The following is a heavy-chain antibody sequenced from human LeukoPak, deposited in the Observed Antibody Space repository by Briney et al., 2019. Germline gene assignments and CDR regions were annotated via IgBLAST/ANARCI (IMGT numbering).Heavy chain of an antibody. D-gene: IGHD2-21*01. Sequence: SETLSLTCAVYGGSFSGYYWSWIRQPPGKGLEWIGEINHSGGTNYNPSLKSRVTISVDTSKNQFSLKLSSVTAADTAVYYCARGRPNIIHYYYGMDVWGQGTTVTVSS. V-gene: IGHV4-34*01. CDR3: ARGRPNIIHYYYGMDV. CDR1: GGSFSGYY. J-gene: IGHJ6*02. CDR2: INHSGGT.